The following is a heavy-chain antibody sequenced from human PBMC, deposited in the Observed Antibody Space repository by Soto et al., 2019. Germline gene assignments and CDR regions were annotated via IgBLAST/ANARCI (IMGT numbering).Heavy chain of an antibody. J-gene: IGHJ4*02. V-gene: IGHV3-23*01. CDR1: GFTYNNYA. D-gene: IGHD2-21*02. CDR3: AKGSVVVAAKFDS. Sequence: EVQLLESGGALVQPGVSLSLSCAASGFTYNNYAMGWVRQAPGKGLEWVSAISSSGYSAYYADSVKGRFTISRDNSRNTMFLQMNKLSAEDTAVYYCAKGSVVVAAKFDSWGQVTQVTVSS. CDR2: ISSSGYSA.